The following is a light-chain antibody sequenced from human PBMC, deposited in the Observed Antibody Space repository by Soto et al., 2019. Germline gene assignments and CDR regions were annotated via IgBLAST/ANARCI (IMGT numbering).Light chain of an antibody. V-gene: IGKV3-20*01. CDR1: QSVNSRF. J-gene: IGKJ2*01. CDR2: GAS. Sequence: EFVLTQSPATLSLSPGERATLSCRASQSVNSRFLAWYQQKPGQAPRLLIYGASSRATGIPDRFSGSGSGTDFALAISLLEPEDLAVYYCQQYGSSPPMYTFGQGTNLEI. CDR3: QQYGSSPPMYT.